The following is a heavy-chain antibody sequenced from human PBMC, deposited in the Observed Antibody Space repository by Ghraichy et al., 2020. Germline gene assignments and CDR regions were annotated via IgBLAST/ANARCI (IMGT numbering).Heavy chain of an antibody. CDR1: GGSFSGYN. D-gene: IGHD5-18*01. CDR2: IKHRGST. Sequence: SETLSLTCAVYGGSFSGYNWSWNREPLGKGLEWNGEIKHRGSTNYNTSRKSRVTISVDTSKNQFSLKLSFVTAADTAVYYCARLKPRGYSYLFDYWGQGTLVTVSS. J-gene: IGHJ4*02. V-gene: IGHV4-34*01. CDR3: ARLKPRGYSYLFDY.